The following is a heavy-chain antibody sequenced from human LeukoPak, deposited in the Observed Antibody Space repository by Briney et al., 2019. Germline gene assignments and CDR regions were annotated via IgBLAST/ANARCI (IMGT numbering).Heavy chain of an antibody. Sequence: SETLSLTCAVYGGSFSGYYWSWIRQPPGKGLEWIGYIYYSGSTNYNPSLKSRVTISVDTSKNQFSLKLSSVTAADTAVYYCARGPGDWFDPWGQGTLVTVSS. CDR2: IYYSGST. V-gene: IGHV4-59*01. J-gene: IGHJ5*02. CDR3: ARGPGDWFDP. CDR1: GGSFSGYY.